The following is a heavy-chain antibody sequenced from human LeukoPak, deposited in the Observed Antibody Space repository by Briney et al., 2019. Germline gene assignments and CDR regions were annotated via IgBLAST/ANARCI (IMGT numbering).Heavy chain of an antibody. CDR2: INPNSGGT. V-gene: IGHV1-2*02. D-gene: IGHD6-13*01. CDR1: GYTFTGYY. Sequence: GASVKVSCKASGYTFTGYYMHWVRQAPGQGLEWMGWINPNSGGTNYAQKLQGGVTMTTDTSTSTAYMELSSLRSEDTAVYYCARGKQLVPDYWGQGTLVTVSS. CDR3: ARGKQLVPDY. J-gene: IGHJ4*02.